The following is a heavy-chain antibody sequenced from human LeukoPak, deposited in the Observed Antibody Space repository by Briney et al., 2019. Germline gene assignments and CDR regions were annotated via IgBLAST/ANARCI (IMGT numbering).Heavy chain of an antibody. J-gene: IGHJ6*02. Sequence: PSETLSLTCAVYGGSFSGYYWSWIRQPPGKGLEWIGEINHSGSTNYNPSLKSRVTISVDTSKNQFSLKLSSVTAADTAVYYCAREDQLLFYYGMDVWGQGTTVSVSS. V-gene: IGHV4-34*01. CDR3: AREDQLLFYYGMDV. CDR2: INHSGST. CDR1: GGSFSGYY. D-gene: IGHD2-2*01.